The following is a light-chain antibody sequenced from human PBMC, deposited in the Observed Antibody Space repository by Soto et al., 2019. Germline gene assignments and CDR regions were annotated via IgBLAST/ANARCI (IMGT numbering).Light chain of an antibody. CDR2: LAS. V-gene: IGKV2-28*01. CDR1: QSLLHSNGKNY. Sequence: DIVMTQSPLSLPVTPGEPASISCRSSQSLLHSNGKNYVDWYLQKPGQSPRLLIYLASTRASGVPDRFSGSGSGTDFTLKISRVEAGDVGIYYCLQALQSPRTFGQGTKVEIK. J-gene: IGKJ2*01. CDR3: LQALQSPRT.